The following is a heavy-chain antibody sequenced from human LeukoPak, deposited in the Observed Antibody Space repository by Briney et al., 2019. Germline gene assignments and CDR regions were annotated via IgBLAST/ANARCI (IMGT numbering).Heavy chain of an antibody. CDR3: AGASTVVTQLDY. J-gene: IGHJ4*02. D-gene: IGHD4-23*01. V-gene: IGHV4-30-4*01. CDR2: IYYSGST. CDR1: GGSISSGDYY. Sequence: LQTLSLTCTVSGGSISSGDYYWSWIRQPPGKGLEWIGYIYYSGSTYYNPSLKSRVTISVDTSKNQFSLKLSSVTAADTAVYYCAGASTVVTQLDYLGQGTLVTVSS.